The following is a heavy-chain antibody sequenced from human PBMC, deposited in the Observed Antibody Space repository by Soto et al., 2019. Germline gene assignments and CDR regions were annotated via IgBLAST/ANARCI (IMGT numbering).Heavy chain of an antibody. V-gene: IGHV4-30-4*01. CDR3: ARDVAHGYTENV. CDR2: IYDSGIT. J-gene: IGHJ3*01. CDR1: GGSVGSGEYY. D-gene: IGHD5-18*01. Sequence: QVQLQESGPGLVKPSQTLSLACTVSGGSVGSGEYYYSWIRQPPGKGLEWIGYIYDSGITNYTPYLKHRVTMSLDRSNNQGSLKLSSVTAADTAVYFCARDVAHGYTENVWGQGTMVTVSS.